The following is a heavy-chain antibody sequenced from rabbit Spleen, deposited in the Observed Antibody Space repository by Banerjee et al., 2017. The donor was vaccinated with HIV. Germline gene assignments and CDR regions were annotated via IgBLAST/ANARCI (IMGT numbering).Heavy chain of an antibody. D-gene: IGHD1-1*01. V-gene: IGHV1S45*01. CDR2: IEVGSSGFT. Sequence: QEQLEESGGGLVKPGASLTLTCTASEVSFSFSSYMCWVRQAPGKGLEWIACIEVGSSGFTYFATWAKGRFTISKTSSTTVTPQVTRLTAADTATYFCAKDTSSSFSSYGMDLWGQGTLVTVS. CDR1: EVSFSFSSY. J-gene: IGHJ6*01. CDR3: AKDTSSSFSSYGMDL.